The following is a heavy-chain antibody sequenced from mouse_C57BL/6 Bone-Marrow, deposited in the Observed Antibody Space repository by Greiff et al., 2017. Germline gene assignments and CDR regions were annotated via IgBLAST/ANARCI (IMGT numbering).Heavy chain of an antibody. Sequence: QVQLQQPGAELVKPGASVKLSYWMHWVKQRPGQGLEWIGMIHPNSGSTNYNEKFKSKATLTVDKSSSTAYMQLSSLTSEDSAVYYCARWGLLRWYFDVWGTGTTSPSPQ. CDR3: ARWGLLRWYFDV. CDR2: IHPNSGST. J-gene: IGHJ1*03. V-gene: IGHV1-64*01. CDR1: W. D-gene: IGHD1-1*01.